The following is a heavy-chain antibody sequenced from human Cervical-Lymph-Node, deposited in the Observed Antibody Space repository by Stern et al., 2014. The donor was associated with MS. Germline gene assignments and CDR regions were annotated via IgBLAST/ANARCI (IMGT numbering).Heavy chain of an antibody. D-gene: IGHD1-1*01. V-gene: IGHV4-34*01. CDR2: INSSGGT. Sequence: QVQLQQWGAGLLRPSETLSLTCAVQGASFSDNYWSWIRQTPGKGLEWIGEINSSGGTNYNPSLMSRASLSVDPSRTQFSLKLSSLTAADTAMYYCARERKVERSSRLLVSFDVWGQGTLVTVSS. J-gene: IGHJ3*01. CDR3: ARERKVERSSRLLVSFDV. CDR1: GASFSDNY.